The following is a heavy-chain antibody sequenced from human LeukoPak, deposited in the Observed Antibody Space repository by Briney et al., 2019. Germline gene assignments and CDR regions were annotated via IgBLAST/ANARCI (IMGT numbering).Heavy chain of an antibody. Sequence: AGGSLRLSCAASGFTFSNYAMSWVRQAPGKGLEWVSAISNSGDNTYYAEPVKGRFTISRDNSKSTLYLQMNSLEAEDTAVYYCAKSRGSGTYYKGNDYWGQGTLVTVSS. CDR2: ISNSGDNT. D-gene: IGHD3-10*01. V-gene: IGHV3-23*01. CDR1: GFTFSNYA. CDR3: AKSRGSGTYYKGNDY. J-gene: IGHJ4*02.